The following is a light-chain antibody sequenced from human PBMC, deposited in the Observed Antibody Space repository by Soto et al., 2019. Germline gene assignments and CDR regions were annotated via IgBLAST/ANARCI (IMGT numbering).Light chain of an antibody. V-gene: IGKV1-33*01. Sequence: DIPMTQSPSSLSASVGDRVTITCQASQDIINYLNWYQQKPGKAPKLLIYDASNLETGVPSRFSGSGSGTDFTFTISSLQPEDIATYYCQQYDNSFGQGTRLEIK. CDR2: DAS. CDR3: QQYDNS. J-gene: IGKJ5*01. CDR1: QDIINY.